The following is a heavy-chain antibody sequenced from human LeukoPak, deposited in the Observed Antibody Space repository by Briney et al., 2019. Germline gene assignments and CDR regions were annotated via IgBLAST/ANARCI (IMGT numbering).Heavy chain of an antibody. J-gene: IGHJ4*02. Sequence: TGGSLRLSCAASGFTFSSYAMSWVRQAPGKGLEWVSAISGSGGSTYYADSVKGRFTISRDNSKNTLYLQMNSLRAEDTAVYYCAKRDIVAKIRYYFDYWGQGTLVTVSS. V-gene: IGHV3-23*01. CDR1: GFTFSSYA. D-gene: IGHD5-12*01. CDR3: AKRDIVAKIRYYFDY. CDR2: ISGSGGST.